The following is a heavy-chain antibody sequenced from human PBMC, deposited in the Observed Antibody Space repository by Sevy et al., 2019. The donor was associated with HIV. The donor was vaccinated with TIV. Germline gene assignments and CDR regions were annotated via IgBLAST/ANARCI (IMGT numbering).Heavy chain of an antibody. J-gene: IGHJ3*02. D-gene: IGHD2-15*01. V-gene: IGHV3-23*01. Sequence: GGSLRLSCAASGFTFSSYAMSWVRQAPGKGLEWVSAISGSGGNTYYEDSVKGRFTISRNNSKNTLYLQMNSRRAEDTAVYYCAKDLVVAAFDAFDIWGQGTMVTVSS. CDR2: ISGSGGNT. CDR3: AKDLVVAAFDAFDI. CDR1: GFTFSSYA.